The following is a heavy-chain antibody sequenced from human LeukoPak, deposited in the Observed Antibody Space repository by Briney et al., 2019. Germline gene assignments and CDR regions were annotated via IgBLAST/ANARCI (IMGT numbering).Heavy chain of an antibody. CDR3: ARDLSRRYGDYAGAFDI. CDR1: GYTFTSYA. CDR2: INAGNGNT. V-gene: IGHV1-3*03. J-gene: IGHJ3*02. Sequence: ASLKVSCKASGYTFTSYAMHWVRQAPGQRLEWMGWINAGNGNTKYSQEFQGRVTITRDTSASTAYMELSSLRSEDMAVYYCARDLSRRYGDYAGAFDIWGKGTMVPVSS. D-gene: IGHD4-17*01.